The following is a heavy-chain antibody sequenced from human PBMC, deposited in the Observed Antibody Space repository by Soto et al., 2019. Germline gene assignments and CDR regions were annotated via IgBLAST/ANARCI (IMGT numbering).Heavy chain of an antibody. Sequence: QVQLVKSGAEVKKPGSSVKVSCKASGGTFSSYAISWVRQAPGQGLEWMGGIIPICGTANYAQKFQGRVTITADESTSTAYMELSSLRSEDTAVYYCASGANREVIVVVTAIDYYYGMDVWGQGTTVTVSS. CDR2: IIPICGTA. J-gene: IGHJ6*02. D-gene: IGHD2-21*02. V-gene: IGHV1-69*01. CDR3: ASGANREVIVVVTAIDYYYGMDV. CDR1: GGTFSSYA.